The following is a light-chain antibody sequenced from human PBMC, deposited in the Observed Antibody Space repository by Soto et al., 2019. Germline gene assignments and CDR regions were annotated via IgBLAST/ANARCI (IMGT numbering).Light chain of an antibody. CDR1: QGIYDS. J-gene: IGKJ1*01. V-gene: IGKV1D-13*01. CDR3: QQLHNYPRT. CDR2: AVS. Sequence: AIQLTQSPSSLSASVGDRVTITCRASQGIYDSLAWYQQKPGRAPNLLIYAVSRSQSGVPSRFSGSGSETEFTLTINILQPEDFAVYYCQQLHNYPRTFGQGTKVEVK.